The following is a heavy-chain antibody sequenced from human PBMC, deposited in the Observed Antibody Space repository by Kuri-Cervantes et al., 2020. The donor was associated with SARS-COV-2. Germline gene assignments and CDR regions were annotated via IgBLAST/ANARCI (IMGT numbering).Heavy chain of an antibody. CDR3: ATSPQGAWANWAFDI. J-gene: IGHJ3*02. Sequence: ASVKVSCKVSGYTLTNLLMHWVRQAPGKGLEWMGGFDPEDDETIYAQKFQGRVTMTEDTSSDTAYMVLSSLRSEDTAVYYCATSPQGAWANWAFDIWGQGTMVTVSS. CDR1: GYTLTNLL. D-gene: IGHD1-26*01. V-gene: IGHV1-24*01. CDR2: FDPEDDET.